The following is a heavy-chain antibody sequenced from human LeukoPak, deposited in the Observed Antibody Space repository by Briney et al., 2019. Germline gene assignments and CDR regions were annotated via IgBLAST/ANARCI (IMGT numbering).Heavy chain of an antibody. CDR1: GLNFSVYY. D-gene: IGHD3-3*01. CDR3: AAGVALDY. CDR2: ISKSGTTV. J-gene: IGHJ4*02. Sequence: GGSLRLSCAASGLNFSVYYMTWIRQAPGNGLEWLSHISKSGTTVYYADSVKGRFTISRDSAKNSLYLHMNSLRAEDTAVYYCAAGVALDYWGQGARVTVSS. V-gene: IGHV3-11*01.